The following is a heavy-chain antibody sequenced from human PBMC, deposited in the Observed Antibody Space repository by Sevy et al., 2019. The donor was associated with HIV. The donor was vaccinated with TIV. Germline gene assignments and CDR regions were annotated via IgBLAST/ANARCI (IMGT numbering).Heavy chain of an antibody. Sequence: GGSLRLSCVVSGFTFSKYPMNWVRQAPGKGLEWVSSISSSSNYIYYGDSVKGRFTSSSDNAKNSLYLQMNSLRADDTAVYYCVRDGGCSSSSCLLYFDYWGRGILVTVSS. CDR2: ISSSSNYI. CDR1: GFTFSKYP. CDR3: VRDGGCSSSSCLLYFDY. V-gene: IGHV3-21*01. J-gene: IGHJ4*02. D-gene: IGHD2-15*01.